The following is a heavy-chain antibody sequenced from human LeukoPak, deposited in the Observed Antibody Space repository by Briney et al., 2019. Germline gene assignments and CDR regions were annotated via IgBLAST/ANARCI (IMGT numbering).Heavy chain of an antibody. J-gene: IGHJ6*03. D-gene: IGHD6-6*01. Sequence: SETLSLTCAVSGGSFSGYYWSWIRQPPGKGLEWIGEINHSGSTNYNPSLKSRVTISVDTSKNQFSLKLSSVTAADTAVYYCARGYSSSFYYYYMDVWGKGTTATVSS. CDR1: GGSFSGYY. V-gene: IGHV4-34*01. CDR2: INHSGST. CDR3: ARGYSSSFYYYYMDV.